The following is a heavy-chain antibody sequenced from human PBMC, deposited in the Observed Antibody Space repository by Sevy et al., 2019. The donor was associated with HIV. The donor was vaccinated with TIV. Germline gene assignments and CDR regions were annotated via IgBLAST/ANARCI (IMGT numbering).Heavy chain of an antibody. CDR3: TTDLEYQLERYYFNY. D-gene: IGHD2-2*01. Sequence: GGSLRLSCAASEFIFTNAWMSWVRQAPGKGLEWVGRIKSKTNGGTTDNAAPVEGRFTISRADSKKTRYLQMTSLKTEDTAVYYCTTDLEYQLERYYFNYWGQGTLVTVSS. CDR1: EFIFTNAW. J-gene: IGHJ4*02. V-gene: IGHV3-15*01. CDR2: IKSKTNGGTT.